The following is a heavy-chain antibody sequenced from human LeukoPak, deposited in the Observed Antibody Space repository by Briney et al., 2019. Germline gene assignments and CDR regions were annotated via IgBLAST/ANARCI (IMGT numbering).Heavy chain of an antibody. CDR2: IYSSGST. Sequence: SETLSLTCNVSGGSIRGYYWSWIRQPPGKGLEWIGYIYSSGSTNYNPSLKSRVTISVDTSKNQFSLKLSSVTAADTAVYYCARHTHYHGLPWFGEGFDPWGQGTLVTVSS. CDR3: ARHTHYHGLPWFGEGFDP. CDR1: GGSIRGYY. V-gene: IGHV4-59*08. J-gene: IGHJ5*02. D-gene: IGHD3-10*01.